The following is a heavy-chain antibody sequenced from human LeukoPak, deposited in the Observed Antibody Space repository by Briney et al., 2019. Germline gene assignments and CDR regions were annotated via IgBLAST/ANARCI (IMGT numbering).Heavy chain of an antibody. Sequence: SETLSLTCAVYGGSFSGYYWSWIRQPPGKGLEWIGEINHSGSTNYNPSLKSRVTISVDTSKNQFSLKLSSVTAADTAVYYCARGHGADYFGYWGQGTLVTVSS. D-gene: IGHD3-10*01. V-gene: IGHV4-34*01. CDR3: ARGHGADYFGY. J-gene: IGHJ4*02. CDR2: INHSGST. CDR1: GGSFSGYY.